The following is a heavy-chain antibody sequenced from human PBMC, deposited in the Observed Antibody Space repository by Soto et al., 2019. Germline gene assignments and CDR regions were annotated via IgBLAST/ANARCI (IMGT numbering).Heavy chain of an antibody. D-gene: IGHD1-26*01. CDR2: IIPIFGTA. V-gene: IGHV1-69*13. CDR3: APLGASGSYWFDP. CDR1: GGTFSSYA. J-gene: IGHJ5*02. Sequence: SVKVSCKASGGTFSSYAISWVRQAPGQGLEWMGGIIPIFGTANYAQKFQGRVTITADESTSTAYMELSSLRSEDTAVYYCAPLGASGSYWFDPWGQGTLVTVSS.